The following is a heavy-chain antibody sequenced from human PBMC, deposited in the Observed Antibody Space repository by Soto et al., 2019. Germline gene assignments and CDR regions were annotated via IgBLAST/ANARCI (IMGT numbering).Heavy chain of an antibody. CDR3: ARLYSGYDYNWDDY. J-gene: IGHJ4*02. Sequence: SETLSLTCTVSGGSISSYYWSWIRQPPGKGLEWIGYIYYSGSTNYNPSLKSRVTISVDTSKNQFSLKLSSVTAADTAVYYCARLYSGYDYNWDDYWGQGTLVTVSS. CDR1: GGSISSYY. V-gene: IGHV4-59*08. D-gene: IGHD5-12*01. CDR2: IYYSGST.